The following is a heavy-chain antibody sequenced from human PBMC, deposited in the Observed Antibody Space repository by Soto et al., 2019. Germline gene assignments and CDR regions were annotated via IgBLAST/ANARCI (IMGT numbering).Heavy chain of an antibody. J-gene: IGHJ4*02. CDR3: ARPHCSGANCYSPPDF. Sequence: GGSLRLSCAASGFTFSNYWMTWVRQAPGKGLEWVANIKHDGSEKYYVDSVRGRFTISRENAKGSLYLEMNNLRDEDTAVYFCARPHCSGANCYSPPDFWGQGTLVTVSS. D-gene: IGHD2-15*01. CDR2: IKHDGSEK. CDR1: GFTFSNYW. V-gene: IGHV3-7*01.